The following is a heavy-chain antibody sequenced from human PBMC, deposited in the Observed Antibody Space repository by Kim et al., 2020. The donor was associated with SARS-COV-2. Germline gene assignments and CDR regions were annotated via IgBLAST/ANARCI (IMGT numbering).Heavy chain of an antibody. CDR2: ISGSGGST. Sequence: GGSLRLSCAASGFTFSSYAMSWVRQAPGKGLEWVSAISGSGGSTYYADSVKGRFTISRDNSKNTLYLQMNSLRAEDTAVYYCAKGPDFLYYDSSGYYSGWGQGTLVTVSS. CDR1: GFTFSSYA. J-gene: IGHJ4*02. CDR3: AKGPDFLYYDSSGYYSG. V-gene: IGHV3-23*01. D-gene: IGHD3-22*01.